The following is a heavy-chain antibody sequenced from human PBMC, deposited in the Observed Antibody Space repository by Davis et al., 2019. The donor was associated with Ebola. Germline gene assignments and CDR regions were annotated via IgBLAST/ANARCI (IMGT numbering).Heavy chain of an antibody. Sequence: GESLKISCETSGFTFSDYAVHWVRQAPGKGLEWVTAISNDGSKTYYADSVKGRLTISRDNSKNTLYLQMNSLRAEDTAVYYCARVLTGFSLRPYFDYWGQGTLVTVSS. D-gene: IGHD3-9*01. CDR1: GFTFSDYA. CDR2: ISNDGSKT. CDR3: ARVLTGFSLRPYFDY. V-gene: IGHV3-30-3*01. J-gene: IGHJ4*02.